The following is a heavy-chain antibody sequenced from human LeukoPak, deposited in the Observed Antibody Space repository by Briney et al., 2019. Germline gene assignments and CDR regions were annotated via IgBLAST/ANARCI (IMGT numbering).Heavy chain of an antibody. Sequence: GGSLRLSCAASGFSFSAYGMNWVRQAPGKGLVWVSRINTDGSSTNYADSVKGRFTISRDLSKNTLFLQMNSLRPEDTAVYYCSKDRGVFGVAYSLDYWGQGTLVTVSS. D-gene: IGHD3-3*01. CDR2: INTDGSST. CDR3: SKDRGVFGVAYSLDY. V-gene: IGHV3-74*01. CDR1: GFSFSAYG. J-gene: IGHJ4*02.